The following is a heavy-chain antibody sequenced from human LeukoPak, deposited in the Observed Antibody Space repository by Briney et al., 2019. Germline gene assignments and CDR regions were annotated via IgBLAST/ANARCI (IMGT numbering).Heavy chain of an antibody. Sequence: GGSLRLSCEASGFTFSSYSMNWVRQAPGKGPEWVSHITASGTAMFYADSVKGRFTISRDNAKNSLYLQMNSLRDEDTAVYYCASSGSYRFDYWGQGTLVTVSS. D-gene: IGHD1-26*01. CDR3: ASSGSYRFDY. CDR2: ITASGTAM. CDR1: GFTFSSYS. J-gene: IGHJ4*02. V-gene: IGHV3-48*02.